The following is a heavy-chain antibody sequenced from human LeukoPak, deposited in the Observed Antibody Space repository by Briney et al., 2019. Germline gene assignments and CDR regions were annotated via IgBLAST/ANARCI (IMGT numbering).Heavy chain of an antibody. Sequence: GASVKVSCKASGYTFTANYIHWVRQAPGQGLEWMGWINPNSGGTNYAQRFQGKVTLTRDTSISTVYMELSRLRSDDTAVYYCARDWPAAGWDVDYWGQGTLVTVSS. CDR2: INPNSGGT. CDR1: GYTFTANY. J-gene: IGHJ4*02. V-gene: IGHV1-2*02. D-gene: IGHD2-2*01. CDR3: ARDWPAAGWDVDY.